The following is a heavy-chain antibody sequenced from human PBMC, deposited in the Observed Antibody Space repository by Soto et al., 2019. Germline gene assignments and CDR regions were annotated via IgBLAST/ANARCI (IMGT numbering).Heavy chain of an antibody. Sequence: QVHLEQSGAEVKKPGSSVKVSCKASGGTFRTAAISWVRQAPGQGLEWLGGIMPVFRTPDYAQRFQGRVTITADESTSTAYMELSGLRSDDTAVYYCARENDRPQLGGNYYYILDVWDQGTTITVSS. D-gene: IGHD3-3*02. CDR2: IMPVFRTP. V-gene: IGHV1-69*12. CDR3: ARENDRPQLGGNYYYILDV. CDR1: GGTFRTAA. J-gene: IGHJ6*02.